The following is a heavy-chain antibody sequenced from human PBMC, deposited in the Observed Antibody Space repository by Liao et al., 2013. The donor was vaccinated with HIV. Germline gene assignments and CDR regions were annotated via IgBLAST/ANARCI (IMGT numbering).Heavy chain of an antibody. V-gene: IGHV4-61*02. Sequence: QVQLQESGPGLVKPSQTLSLTCTVSGGSISRGSYYWSWIRQPAGKGLEWIGRIYTSGSTNYNPSLKSRVTISVDTSKNQFSLKLSSVTAADTAVYYCARDKGRSWPFDVFDIWGQGTMVTVSS. CDR1: GGSISRGSYY. J-gene: IGHJ3*02. CDR3: ARDKGRSWPFDVFDI. CDR2: IYTSGST. D-gene: IGHD6-13*01.